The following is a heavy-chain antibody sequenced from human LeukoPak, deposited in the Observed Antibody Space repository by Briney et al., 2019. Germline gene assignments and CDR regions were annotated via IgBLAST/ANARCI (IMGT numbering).Heavy chain of an antibody. V-gene: IGHV4-59*11. D-gene: IGHD1-26*01. CDR1: GGSISSHY. CDR3: ASRPPSGSLDY. Sequence: SETPSLTCTVSGGSISSHYWSWIRQPPGKGLEWIGYIYYSGSTNYNPSLKSRVTISVDTSKNQFFLKLSSVTAADTAVYYCASRPPSGSLDYWGQGTLVTVSS. CDR2: IYYSGST. J-gene: IGHJ4*02.